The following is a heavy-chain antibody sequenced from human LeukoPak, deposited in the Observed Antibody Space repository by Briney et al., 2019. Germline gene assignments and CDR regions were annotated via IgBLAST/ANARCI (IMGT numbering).Heavy chain of an antibody. CDR2: IFPSGST. CDR3: AIDLGYQLLH. J-gene: IGHJ4*02. CDR1: GDSISSSNW. Sequence: SGTLSLTCVVSGDSISSSNWWSWVRQPPGKGLEWIGEIFPSGSTNYNPSLKSRVTISIDKSKNQFSLKVNSVTAADTAVYYCAIDLGYQLLHWGQGTLVTVSS. D-gene: IGHD2-2*01. V-gene: IGHV4-4*02.